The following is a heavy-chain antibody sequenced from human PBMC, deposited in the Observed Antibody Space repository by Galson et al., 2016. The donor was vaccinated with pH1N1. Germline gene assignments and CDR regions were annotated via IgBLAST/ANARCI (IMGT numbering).Heavy chain of an antibody. Sequence: SLRLSCAASAFSFSSYGMHWVRQAPGKGLEWVAVIWHDGNNKYYADSVQGRFTNSRDNSKNMVWLQMSSLRVEDTAVYYCASMNYNTDSSDFYSAHWGQGTLVTVSS. V-gene: IGHV3-33*01. J-gene: IGHJ4*02. D-gene: IGHD3-22*01. CDR2: IWHDGNNK. CDR1: AFSFSSYG. CDR3: ASMNYNTDSSDFYSAH.